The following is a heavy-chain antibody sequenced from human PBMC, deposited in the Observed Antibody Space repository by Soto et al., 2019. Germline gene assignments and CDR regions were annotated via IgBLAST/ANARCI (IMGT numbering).Heavy chain of an antibody. Sequence: QVQLQQWGAGLLKPSETLSLTCAVYGGSFSGYYWIWIRQPPGKGLEWIGEINHSGSTNYNPSLKSRVTISVDTSKKQFSLKLSSVTAVDTAVYYCARGGGRIYFDYWGQGTLVTVSS. CDR3: ARGGGRIYFDY. V-gene: IGHV4-34*01. CDR2: INHSGST. J-gene: IGHJ4*02. D-gene: IGHD2-15*01. CDR1: GGSFSGYY.